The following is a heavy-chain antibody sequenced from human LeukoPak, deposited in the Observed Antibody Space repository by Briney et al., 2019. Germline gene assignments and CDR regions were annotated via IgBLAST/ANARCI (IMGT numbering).Heavy chain of an antibody. V-gene: IGHV3-30-3*01. CDR2: ISYDGSNK. Sequence: GGSLRLSCAASGFHFSTYGMNWVRQAPGKGLEWVAVISYDGSNKYYADSVKGRFTISRDNSKNTLYLQMNSLRAEDTAVYYCAREYYGYYFGYWGQGTLVTVSS. J-gene: IGHJ4*02. D-gene: IGHD4-17*01. CDR1: GFHFSTYG. CDR3: AREYYGYYFGY.